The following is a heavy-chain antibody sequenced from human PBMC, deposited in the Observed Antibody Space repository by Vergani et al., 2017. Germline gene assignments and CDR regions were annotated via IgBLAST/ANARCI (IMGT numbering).Heavy chain of an antibody. J-gene: IGHJ6*02. Sequence: QVPLVQSGAEVKKPGASVQVSCQVSGYTLTELSMHWVRQAPGKGLAWMGGFDPEDGETIYAQKFQGRVTMTEDTSKDTAYMELSSLRSEGTAVYYCATDPWWYSSSWSPYYYGMDVWGQGTTVTVSS. V-gene: IGHV1-24*01. CDR3: ATDPWWYSSSWSPYYYGMDV. D-gene: IGHD6-13*01. CDR1: GYTLTELS. CDR2: FDPEDGET.